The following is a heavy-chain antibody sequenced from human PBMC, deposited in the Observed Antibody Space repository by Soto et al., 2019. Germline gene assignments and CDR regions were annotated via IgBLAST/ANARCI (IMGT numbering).Heavy chain of an antibody. CDR1: GYAFTTYG. CDR2: ISAHNGNT. V-gene: IGHV1-18*01. CDR3: ARGRYGDY. D-gene: IGHD1-1*01. J-gene: IGHJ4*02. Sequence: QVHLVQSGAEVKKPGASVKVSCKGSGYAFTTYGITWVRQAPGQGLEWMGWISAHNGNTNYAQKLQGRVTVTRETSTSTAYMELRRLRSDDKAVYYCARGRYGDYWGQGALVTVSS.